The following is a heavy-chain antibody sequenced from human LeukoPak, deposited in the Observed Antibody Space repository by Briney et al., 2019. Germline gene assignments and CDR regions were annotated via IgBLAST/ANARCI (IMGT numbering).Heavy chain of an antibody. CDR2: INPNSGGS. CDR1: GYTFTGYY. J-gene: IGHJ3*02. CDR3: ARGGRGSGSYNAFDI. Sequence: ASVKVSCKASGYTFTGYYMHWVRQAPGQGLEWMGWINPNSGGSIYAQKFQGRVTMTRDTSISTAYMELSRLRSDDTAVYYCARGGRGSGSYNAFDIWGQGTMVTVSS. D-gene: IGHD3-10*01. V-gene: IGHV1-2*02.